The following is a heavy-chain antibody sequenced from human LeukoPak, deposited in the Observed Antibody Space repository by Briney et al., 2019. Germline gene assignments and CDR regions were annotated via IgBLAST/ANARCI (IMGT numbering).Heavy chain of an antibody. J-gene: IGHJ4*02. Sequence: ASVKVSCKASGYTFTSYDINWVRQATGQGLEWMGWINPNSGNTGYAQKFQGRVTMTRNTSISTAYMELSSLRSEDTAVYYCARRGRYYDSSGYYYAYWGQGTLVTVSS. CDR3: ARRGRYYDSSGYYYAY. D-gene: IGHD3-22*01. V-gene: IGHV1-8*01. CDR1: GYTFTSYD. CDR2: INPNSGNT.